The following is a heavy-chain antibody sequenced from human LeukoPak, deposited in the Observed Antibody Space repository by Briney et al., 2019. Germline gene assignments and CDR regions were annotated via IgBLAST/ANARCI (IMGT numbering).Heavy chain of an antibody. CDR2: IRYDGSNK. V-gene: IGHV3-30*02. D-gene: IGHD6-6*01. J-gene: IGHJ4*02. Sequence: GGSLSLSCEASGFTFSSYGMPWVRKAQGRGLEWGAFIRYDGSNKYYADSVKGRFTISRDNSKNTLYLQMNSLRAEDTAVYYCAKTQNIAARLISGPFDYWGQGTLVTVSS. CDR3: AKTQNIAARLISGPFDY. CDR1: GFTFSSYG.